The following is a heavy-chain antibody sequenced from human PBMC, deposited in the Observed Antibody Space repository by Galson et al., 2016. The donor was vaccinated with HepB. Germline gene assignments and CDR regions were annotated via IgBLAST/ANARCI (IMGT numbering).Heavy chain of an antibody. J-gene: IGHJ5*01. CDR3: TKDVSGATGSTSWFDS. V-gene: IGHV3-9*01. CDR1: GFTFDDYA. Sequence: SLRLSCAASGFTFDDYAMHWVRQAPGKGLEWVSGISWISGTIFYADSVRGRFTISRDNAKNSLFLQMKSLRPEDTALYYCTKDVSGATGSTSWFDSWGQGILVTVSS. CDR2: ISWISGTI. D-gene: IGHD1-1*01.